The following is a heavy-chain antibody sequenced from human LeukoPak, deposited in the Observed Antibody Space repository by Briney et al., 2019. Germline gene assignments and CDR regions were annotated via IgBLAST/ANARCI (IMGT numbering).Heavy chain of an antibody. CDR3: ASPGARWLQEPFDY. V-gene: IGHV1-69*04. D-gene: IGHD5-24*01. Sequence: SVKVSCKASGGTFSSYAISWVRQAPGQGLEWMGRIIPILGIANYAQKFQGRVTVTADKSTSTAYMELSSLRSEDTAVYYCASPGARWLQEPFDYWGQGTLVTVSS. CDR2: IIPILGIA. J-gene: IGHJ4*02. CDR1: GGTFSSYA.